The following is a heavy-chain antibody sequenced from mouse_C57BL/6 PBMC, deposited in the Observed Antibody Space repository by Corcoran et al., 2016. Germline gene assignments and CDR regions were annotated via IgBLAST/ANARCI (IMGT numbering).Heavy chain of an antibody. D-gene: IGHD4-1*01. CDR3: ARGGAWDWYFDV. J-gene: IGHJ1*03. CDR1: GYSITSGYY. CDR2: ISYDGSN. V-gene: IGHV3-6*01. Sequence: DVQLQESGPGLVKPSQSLSLTCSVTGYSITSGYYWNWIRQFPGNKLGWMGYISYDGSNNYNPSLKNRISITRDTSKNQFFLKLNSVTTEDTATYYCARGGAWDWYFDVWGTGTTVTVSS.